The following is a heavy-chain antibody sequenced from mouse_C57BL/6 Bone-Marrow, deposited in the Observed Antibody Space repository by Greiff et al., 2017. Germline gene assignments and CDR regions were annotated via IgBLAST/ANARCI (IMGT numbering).Heavy chain of an antibody. CDR2: IWGVGST. Sequence: VHLVESGPGLVAPSQSLSITCTVSGFSLTSSGVDWVRPSPGKGLEWLGVIWGVGSTNYNSALKSRLSISKDNSKSQVFLKMNSLQTDYTAMYYCASNYSSRGAWYAYWGQGTLVTVSA. V-gene: IGHV2-6*01. J-gene: IGHJ3*01. CDR3: ASNYSSRGAWYAY. D-gene: IGHD1-1*01. CDR1: GFSLTSSG.